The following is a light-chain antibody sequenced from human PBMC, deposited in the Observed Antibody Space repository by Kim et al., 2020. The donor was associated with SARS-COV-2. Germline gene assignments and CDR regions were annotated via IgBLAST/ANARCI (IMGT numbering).Light chain of an antibody. CDR3: GTWDSSLSAVV. CDR2: ENN. J-gene: IGLJ2*01. Sequence: GKKVTIYCSGSSSNIGNNSLSWYHQHRGTAPKLLIYENNKRPSGIADRFSGSKAGTSATLGITGLQTGDEADYYCGTWDSSLSAVVFGGGTQLTVL. CDR1: SSNIGNNS. V-gene: IGLV1-51*01.